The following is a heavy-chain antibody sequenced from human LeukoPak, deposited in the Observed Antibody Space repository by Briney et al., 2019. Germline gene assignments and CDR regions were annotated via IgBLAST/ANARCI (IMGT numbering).Heavy chain of an antibody. CDR2: IYSSGST. CDR1: GDSIGSSRDY. CDR3: ARGRWPVDY. D-gene: IGHD2-15*01. J-gene: IGHJ4*02. Sequence: PSETLSLTCTVSGDSIGSSRDYWGWIRRPPGKGLEWIGIIYSSGSTYYSPPLKSRVTISVDTSKNQFSLKLNSVTAADTAVYYCARGRWPVDYWGQGTLVTVSS. V-gene: IGHV4-39*01.